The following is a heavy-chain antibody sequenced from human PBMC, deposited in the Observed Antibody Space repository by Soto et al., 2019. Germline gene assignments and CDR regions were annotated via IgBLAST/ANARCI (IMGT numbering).Heavy chain of an antibody. J-gene: IGHJ4*02. CDR2: ISGSGAST. D-gene: IGHD2-2*01. CDR1: GFTFSNYA. V-gene: IGHV3-23*01. CDR3: AKEYCASTSCNFDH. Sequence: EVQLLESGGVLVQPGGSLRLSCAASGFTFSNYAMSWVRQAPGKGLEWVSAISGSGASTYYADSVKGRFTISRDNSKNTLYLQMNSLRAEDTAVYYCAKEYCASTSCNFDHWGQGTLVTVSS.